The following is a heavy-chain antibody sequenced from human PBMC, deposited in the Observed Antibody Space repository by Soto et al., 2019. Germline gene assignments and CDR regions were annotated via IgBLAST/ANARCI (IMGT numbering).Heavy chain of an antibody. Sequence: PSETLSLTCAVSSGSISSSNWWSWVRQPPGKGLEWIGEIYHSGSTNYNPSLKSRVTISVDKSKDQFSLKLSSVTAADTAVYYCARDLGDKAPLWHLAVWGQGTSVPVSS. CDR2: IYHSGST. CDR1: SGSISSSNW. CDR3: ARDLGDKAPLWHLAV. J-gene: IGHJ6*02. D-gene: IGHD3-3*01. V-gene: IGHV4-4*02.